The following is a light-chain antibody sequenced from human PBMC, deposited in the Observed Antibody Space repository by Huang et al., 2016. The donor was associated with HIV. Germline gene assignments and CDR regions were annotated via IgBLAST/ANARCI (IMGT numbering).Light chain of an antibody. CDR2: GAS. V-gene: IGKV1-39*01. J-gene: IGKJ3*01. CDR1: QSISSY. Sequence: DIQMTQSPSSLSASVGDRVTITCRASQSISSYLNWYQQKPGKAPRLLIYGASSLQSGVPSRFSCSESETDFTLTISSLQPEDFATYYCQQSYTTPRTFGPGTKVDF. CDR3: QQSYTTPRT.